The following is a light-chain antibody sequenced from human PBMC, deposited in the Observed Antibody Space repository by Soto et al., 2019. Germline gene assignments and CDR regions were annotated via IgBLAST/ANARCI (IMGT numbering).Light chain of an antibody. CDR3: AAWDDRLSGPGVV. CDR1: SSNVGSYY. V-gene: IGLV1-47*01. J-gene: IGLJ2*01. CDR2: RNN. Sequence: QSVLTQPPSASGTPGQRVTISCSGSSSNVGSYYVYRYQQLPGTAPKLLIYRNNQRPSGVPDRFSGSKSGTSASLAISGLRSEDEADYYCAAWDDRLSGPGVVFGGGTKLTVL.